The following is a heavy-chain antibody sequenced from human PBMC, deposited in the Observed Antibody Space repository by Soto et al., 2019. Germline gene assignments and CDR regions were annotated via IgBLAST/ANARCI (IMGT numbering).Heavy chain of an antibody. V-gene: IGHV3-48*02. J-gene: IGHJ4*02. CDR3: ARLPKGSVVTA. CDR2: ISSNGDTT. CDR1: GFRFSDHS. Sequence: PGGSLRLSCVASGFRFSDHSMNWVRQAPGKGLQWISYISSNGDTTYYADSVKGRFTVSRDNAKNALFLQMNSLRDDDTATYYCARLPKGSVVTAWGQGARVTVS. D-gene: IGHD2-21*02.